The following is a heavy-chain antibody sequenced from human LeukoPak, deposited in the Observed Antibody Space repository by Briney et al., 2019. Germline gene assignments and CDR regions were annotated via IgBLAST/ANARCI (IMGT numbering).Heavy chain of an antibody. V-gene: IGHV1-18*01. CDR3: AKGGPQSGTYYGTDY. D-gene: IGHD3-10*01. Sequence: GASVKVSCKASGYTFTSYGISWVRQAPGQGLEWMGWISAYNGNTNYAQKLQGRVTMTTDTSTSTAYMELRSLRSDDTAVYYCAKGGPQSGTYYGTDYWGQGTLVTVSS. J-gene: IGHJ4*02. CDR1: GYTFTSYG. CDR2: ISAYNGNT.